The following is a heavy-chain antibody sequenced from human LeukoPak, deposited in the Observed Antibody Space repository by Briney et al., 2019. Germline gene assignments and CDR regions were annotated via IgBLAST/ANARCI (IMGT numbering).Heavy chain of an antibody. J-gene: IGHJ3*02. Sequence: PSQTLSLTCTVSGGSISSGGYYWSWIRQPPGKGLEWIGYIYHSGSTYYNPSLKSRVTISVDRSKNQFSLKLSSVTGADTAVYYCARPAQRFLEWLSDHDAFDIWGQGTMVTVSS. D-gene: IGHD3-3*01. V-gene: IGHV4-30-2*01. CDR2: IYHSGST. CDR1: GGSISSGGYY. CDR3: ARPAQRFLEWLSDHDAFDI.